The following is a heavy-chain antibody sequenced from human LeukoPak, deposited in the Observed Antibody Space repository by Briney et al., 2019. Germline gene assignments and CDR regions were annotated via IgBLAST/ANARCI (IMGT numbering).Heavy chain of an antibody. CDR2: INWYGGNT. D-gene: IGHD6-13*01. CDR3: ARDATRGIAAHDYFDY. Sequence: GGSLRLSCTASGFTLYLYGMSGPRQAPGKALEWVSCINWYGGNTGYADSVKGRFTITRDNAKNSLYLQMNSLRAEDTAFYYWARDATRGIAAHDYFDYWGQGTLVTVSS. J-gene: IGHJ4*02. CDR1: GFTLYLYG. V-gene: IGHV3-20*04.